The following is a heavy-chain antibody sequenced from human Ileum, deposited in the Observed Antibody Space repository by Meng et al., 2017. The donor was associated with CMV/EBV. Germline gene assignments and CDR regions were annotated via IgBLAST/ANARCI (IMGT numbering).Heavy chain of an antibody. J-gene: IGHJ4*02. CDR3: ATRPPQRNYYGVFDY. CDR1: GGSFSEYH. D-gene: IGHD3-10*01. V-gene: IGHV4-34*01. CDR2: INHGGST. Sequence: VQVQWRGPGPPKLSETLSLMCAVYGGSFSEYHWSWIRQPPGTGLEWIGEINHGGSTYYNPSLKSRITISKDTSKNQFSLRLNSVTAADTAVYYCATRPPQRNYYGVFDYWGQGTLVTVSS.